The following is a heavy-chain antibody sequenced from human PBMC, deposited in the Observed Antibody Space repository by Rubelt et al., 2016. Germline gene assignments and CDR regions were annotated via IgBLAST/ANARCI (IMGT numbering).Heavy chain of an antibody. D-gene: IGHD2-2*01. V-gene: IGHV3-33*08. J-gene: IGHJ5*02. Sequence: VQLVESGGGLVKPGGSLRLSCAASGFTFSSYSMNWVRQAPGKGLEWVAVIWYDGSNKYYADSVKGRLTISRDNSKNRLYLQMNSLRAEDTAVYYCARDGRYCSSTSCYGWFDPWGQGTLVTVSS. CDR1: GFTFSSYS. CDR3: ARDGRYCSSTSCYGWFDP. CDR2: IWYDGSNK.